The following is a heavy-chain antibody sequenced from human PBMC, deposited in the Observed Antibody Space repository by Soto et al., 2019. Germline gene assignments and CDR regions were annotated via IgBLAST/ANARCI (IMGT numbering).Heavy chain of an antibody. V-gene: IGHV4-59*01. CDR1: GGSISSSY. Sequence: SETLSLTCTVSGGSISSSYWSWIRQPPGKGLEWIGYIYYSGRTNYNPFLKSRVTISVDTSKNQFSLKLSSVTAADTAVYYCATGSYLGYGYYYGMDVWGQGTTVTVSS. J-gene: IGHJ6*02. CDR2: IYYSGRT. CDR3: ATGSYLGYGYYYGMDV. D-gene: IGHD1-1*01.